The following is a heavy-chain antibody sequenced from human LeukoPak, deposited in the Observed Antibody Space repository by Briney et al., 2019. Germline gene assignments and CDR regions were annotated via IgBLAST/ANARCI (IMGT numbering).Heavy chain of an antibody. CDR1: GFTFSSYE. V-gene: IGHV3-48*03. Sequence: GGSLRLSCAASGFTFSSYEMNWVRQAPGKGLEWVSYISSSGSTIYYADSVKGRFTISRDNAKNSLYLQMNSLRAEYTAVYYCARDTLGEGEDANYAVYYFDYWGQGSQVTVSS. D-gene: IGHD4/OR15-4a*01. CDR2: ISSSGSTI. CDR3: ARDTLGEGEDANYAVYYFDY. J-gene: IGHJ4*02.